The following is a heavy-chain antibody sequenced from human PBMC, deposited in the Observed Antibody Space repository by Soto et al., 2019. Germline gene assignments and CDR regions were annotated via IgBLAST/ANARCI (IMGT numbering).Heavy chain of an antibody. CDR2: IWYDGSNK. D-gene: IGHD6-13*01. J-gene: IGHJ3*02. V-gene: IGHV3-33*08. Sequence: GGSLRLSCAASGFTFSSYGMHWVRQAPGKGLEWVAVIWYDGSNKYYADSVKGRFTISRDNSKNTLYLQTNSLRAEDTAVYYCARDAESYSSSWYAFDIWGQGTMVTVSS. CDR1: GFTFSSYG. CDR3: ARDAESYSSSWYAFDI.